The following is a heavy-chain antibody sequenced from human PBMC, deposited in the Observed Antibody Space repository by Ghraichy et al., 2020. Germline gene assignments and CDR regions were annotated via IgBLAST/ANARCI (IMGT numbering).Heavy chain of an antibody. CDR3: ARVLDVYSYDY. Sequence: ETLSLTCAASGFTFSAYWMHWVRQAPGKGPVWVARINSDGRSTTYADYVKGRFTISRDNAKNTLYLQMNSLRVEDTAVYYFARVLDVYSYDYWGQGTLVTVSS. V-gene: IGHV3-74*01. D-gene: IGHD1-14*01. J-gene: IGHJ4*02. CDR1: GFTFSAYW. CDR2: INSDGRST.